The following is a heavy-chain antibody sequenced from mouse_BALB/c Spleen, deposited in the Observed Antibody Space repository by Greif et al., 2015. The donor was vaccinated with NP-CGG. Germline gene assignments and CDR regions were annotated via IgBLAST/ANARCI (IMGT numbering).Heavy chain of an antibody. CDR2: IDPANGNT. Sequence: VHVKQSGAELVKPGASVKLSCTASGFNIKDTYMHWVKQRPEQGLEWIGRIDPANGNTKYDPKFQGKATITADTSSNTAYLQLGSLTSEDTAFYYWAGGGGNSYAMDYWGQGTSVTVSS. CDR3: AGGGGNSYAMDY. V-gene: IGHV14-3*02. J-gene: IGHJ4*01. CDR1: GFNIKDTY. D-gene: IGHD2-1*01.